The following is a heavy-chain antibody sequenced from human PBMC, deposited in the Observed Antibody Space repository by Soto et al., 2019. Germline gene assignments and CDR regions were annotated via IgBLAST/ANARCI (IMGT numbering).Heavy chain of an antibody. D-gene: IGHD4-17*01. CDR3: AAEHTRYYGAPRGWFDP. CDR2: IVVGSGNT. J-gene: IGHJ5*02. V-gene: IGHV1-58*01. CDR1: GFTFTSSA. Sequence: QMQLVQSGPEVKKPGTSVKVSCKASGFTFTSSAVQWVRQARGQRLEWIGWIVVGSGNTNYAQKFQERVTITRDMSTSTAYMELSSLRSEDTAVYYSAAEHTRYYGAPRGWFDPWGQGTPVTVSS.